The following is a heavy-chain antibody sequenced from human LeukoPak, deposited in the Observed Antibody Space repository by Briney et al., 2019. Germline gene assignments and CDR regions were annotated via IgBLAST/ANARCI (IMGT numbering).Heavy chain of an antibody. CDR2: IAYDGSKE. D-gene: IGHD1-1*01. CDR3: ARDCRLNCARQPGFDS. CDR1: GFTFSTYA. J-gene: IGHJ5*01. Sequence: PGGSLRLSCAASGFTFSTYALHWVRQAPGKGLEWVAAIAYDGSKEYYPDSVKGRFTISRDNSKNTLYLQMNSLRADDTAVYYCARDCRLNCARQPGFDSWGQGTLVTVSS. V-gene: IGHV3-30*04.